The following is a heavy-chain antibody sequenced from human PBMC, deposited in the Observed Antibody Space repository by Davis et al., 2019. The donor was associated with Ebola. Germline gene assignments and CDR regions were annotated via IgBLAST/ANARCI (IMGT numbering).Heavy chain of an antibody. CDR3: ARDQGGALDY. CDR1: GFTFSSSW. D-gene: IGHD1-26*01. Sequence: PGSLLKISCEASGFTFSSSWMAWVRQAPGKGLEWVANIRGDGGDKNPVDSVQGRFTISRDNAKESLYLQMTNLRAEDTAVYYCARDQGGALDYWGQGILVTVSA. CDR2: IRGDGGDK. J-gene: IGHJ4*02. V-gene: IGHV3-7*01.